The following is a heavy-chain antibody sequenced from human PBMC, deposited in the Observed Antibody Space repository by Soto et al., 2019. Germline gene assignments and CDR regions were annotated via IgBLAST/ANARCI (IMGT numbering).Heavy chain of an antibody. CDR3: ARGLSYCSSTSCYAVDYYYYMDV. V-gene: IGHV1-8*01. Sequence: GASVKVSCKASGYTFTSYDINWVRQATGQGLEWMGWMNPNSGNTGYAQKFQGRVTMTRNTSISTAYMELSSLRSEDTAVYYCARGLSYCSSTSCYAVDYYYYMDVWGKGTTVTVAS. CDR2: MNPNSGNT. D-gene: IGHD2-2*01. J-gene: IGHJ6*03. CDR1: GYTFTSYD.